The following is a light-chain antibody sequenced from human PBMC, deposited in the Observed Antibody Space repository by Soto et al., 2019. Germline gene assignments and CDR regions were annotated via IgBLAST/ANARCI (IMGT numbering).Light chain of an antibody. CDR1: HTFSNSF. J-gene: IGKJ5*01. V-gene: IGKV3-20*01. Sequence: ERVLTHSPGTLSFSPGEIATLSFRAIHTFSNSFLSGFQQIPVQAPRLLIYCASMRATGIPDRFSGSGSGTDFTLTSSRLEPEDFAVYYCQQCGSSSTFGQGTRLEIK. CDR3: QQCGSSST. CDR2: CAS.